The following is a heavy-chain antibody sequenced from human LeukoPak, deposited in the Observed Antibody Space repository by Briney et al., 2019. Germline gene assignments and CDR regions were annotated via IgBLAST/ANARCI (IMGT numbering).Heavy chain of an antibody. Sequence: PGGSLRLSCAASESTFRNYWMSWVGQAPGKGLEWVANIKSDGTEKNYVDSAKGRFTISRDNTNSSLFLQMNSLRVEDTAVYCASGFWRKTFQKWGQGTLVIVSS. V-gene: IGHV3-7*01. D-gene: IGHD6-25*01. CDR3: SGFWRKTFQK. J-gene: IGHJ1*01. CDR2: IKSDGTEK. CDR1: ESTFRNYW.